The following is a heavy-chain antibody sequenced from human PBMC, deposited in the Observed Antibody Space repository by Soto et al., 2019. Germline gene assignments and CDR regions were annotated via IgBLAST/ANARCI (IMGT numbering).Heavy chain of an antibody. CDR2: ISGSGGST. D-gene: IGHD3-9*01. Sequence: GGSLRLSCAASGFTFSSYAMSWVRQAPGKGLEWVSAISGSGGSTYYADSVKGRFTISRENSKNTLYLQMNSLRAEDTAVYYCAKALRYFDWFPLGVWGQGTTVTVSS. V-gene: IGHV3-23*01. J-gene: IGHJ6*02. CDR3: AKALRYFDWFPLGV. CDR1: GFTFSSYA.